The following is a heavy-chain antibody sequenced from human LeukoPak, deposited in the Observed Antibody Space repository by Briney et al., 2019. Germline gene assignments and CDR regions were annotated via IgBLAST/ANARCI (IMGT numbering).Heavy chain of an antibody. CDR3: ARRRAAAADNWFDP. CDR2: IYYSGST. Sequence: SETLSLTCTVSGGSISSYYWSWIRQPPGKGLEWIGYIYYSGSTNYNPSLKSRVTISVDTSKNQFSLKLSSVTAADTAVYYCARRRAAAADNWFDPWGQGTLVTVSS. J-gene: IGHJ5*02. CDR1: GGSISSYY. V-gene: IGHV4-59*08. D-gene: IGHD6-13*01.